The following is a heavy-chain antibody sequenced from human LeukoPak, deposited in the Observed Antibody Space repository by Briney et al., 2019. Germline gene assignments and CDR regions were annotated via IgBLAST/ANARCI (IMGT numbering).Heavy chain of an antibody. CDR3: ARLDGYNQMVDY. Sequence: SQTLSLTCTVSGGSISSGSYYCSWIRQPAGKGLEWIGRIYTSGSTNYNPSLKSRVTISVDTSKNQFSLKLSSVTAADTAVYYCARLDGYNQMVDYWGQGTLVTVSS. J-gene: IGHJ4*02. D-gene: IGHD5-24*01. CDR1: GGSISSGSYY. CDR2: IYTSGST. V-gene: IGHV4-61*02.